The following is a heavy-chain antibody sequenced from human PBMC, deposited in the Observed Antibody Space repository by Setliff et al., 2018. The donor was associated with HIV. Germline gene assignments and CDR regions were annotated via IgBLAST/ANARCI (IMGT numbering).Heavy chain of an antibody. CDR2: ISYDGSNK. J-gene: IGHJ4*02. V-gene: IGHV3-30-3*01. D-gene: IGHD3-22*01. Sequence: GGSLRLSCAASGFTFSNYAMHWVRQAPGKGLEWVAVISYDGSNKYYADFVKGRFTISRDNSKNTLYLQMNSLRVEDTAVYYCARETMYDSRGYLSHYFDYWGQGTPVTVSS. CDR1: GFTFSNYA. CDR3: ARETMYDSRGYLSHYFDY.